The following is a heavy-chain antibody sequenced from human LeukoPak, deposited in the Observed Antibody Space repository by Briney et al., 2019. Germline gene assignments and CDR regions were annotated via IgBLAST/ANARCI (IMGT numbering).Heavy chain of an antibody. D-gene: IGHD1-26*01. CDR1: GFTFSSYA. V-gene: IGHV3-23*01. CDR2: ISGSGDYT. Sequence: PGGSLRLSCAASGFTFSSYAMSWVRQPPGKGLEWVSTISGSGDYTYYADSVRGRFTISRGNSKNTLYLQMNSLRVEDTAVYYCATTLRSGSYYFDSWGQGTLVTVSS. CDR3: ATTLRSGSYYFDS. J-gene: IGHJ4*02.